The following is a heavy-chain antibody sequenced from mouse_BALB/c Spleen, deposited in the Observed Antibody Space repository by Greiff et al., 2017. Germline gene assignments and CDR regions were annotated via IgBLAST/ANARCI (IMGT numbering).Heavy chain of an antibody. Sequence: EVQVVESGGGLVKPGGSLKLSCAASGFTFSSYTMSWVRQTPEKRLEWVATISSGGSYTYYPDSVKGRFTISRDNAKNTLYLQMSSLKSEDTAMYYCTRDEGFYGNYNYAMDYWGQGTSVTVSS. CDR3: TRDEGFYGNYNYAMDY. CDR2: ISSGGSYT. D-gene: IGHD2-1*01. V-gene: IGHV5-6-4*01. CDR1: GFTFSSYT. J-gene: IGHJ4*01.